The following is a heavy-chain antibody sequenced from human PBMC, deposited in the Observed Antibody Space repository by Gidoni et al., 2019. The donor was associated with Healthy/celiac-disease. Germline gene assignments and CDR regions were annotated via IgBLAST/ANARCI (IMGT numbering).Heavy chain of an antibody. Sequence: ASGGTFSSYAISWVRQAPGQGLEWRGGIIPIFGTANYAQKFQGRVTITADESTSTAYMELSSLRSEDTAVYYCARVNDGWAFDYWGQGTLVTVSS. CDR2: IIPIFGTA. CDR3: ARVNDGWAFDY. V-gene: IGHV1-69*01. J-gene: IGHJ4*02. CDR1: GGTFSSYA. D-gene: IGHD6-19*01.